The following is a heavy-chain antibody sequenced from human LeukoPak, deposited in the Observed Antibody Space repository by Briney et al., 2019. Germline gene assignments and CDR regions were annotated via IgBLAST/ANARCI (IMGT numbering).Heavy chain of an antibody. J-gene: IGHJ4*02. CDR1: GYTFTDNY. Sequence: ASVKVSCKASGYTFTDNYIQWVRQAPGQGLEWMGWINPNSGDTNYVQKFQGRVTMTRDTSIATVYMELSRLGFDDTALYYCARGGYDGYSFDYWGQGTLVTVSS. V-gene: IGHV1-2*02. CDR3: ARGGYDGYSFDY. D-gene: IGHD5-12*01. CDR2: INPNSGDT.